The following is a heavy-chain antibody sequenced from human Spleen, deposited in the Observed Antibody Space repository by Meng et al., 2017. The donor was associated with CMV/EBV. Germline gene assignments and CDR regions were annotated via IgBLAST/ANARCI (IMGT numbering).Heavy chain of an antibody. CDR3: AKGADITMIVVVIKSPAPFDY. CDR1: GGTFSSYT. V-gene: IGHV1-2*02. D-gene: IGHD3-22*01. Sequence: ASVKVSCKASGGTFSSYTISWVRQAPGQGPEWMGWISPNSGGTYYVQRFEGRVTMTRDTSISTVYMEVSRLTSDDTAVYYCAKGADITMIVVVIKSPAPFDYWGQGTLVTVSS. J-gene: IGHJ4*02. CDR2: ISPNSGGT.